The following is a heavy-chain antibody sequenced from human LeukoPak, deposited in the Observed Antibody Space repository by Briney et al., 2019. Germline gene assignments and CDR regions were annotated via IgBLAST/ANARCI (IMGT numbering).Heavy chain of an antibody. D-gene: IGHD2-2*01. CDR3: TQARGGYCSSTSCYAPFDY. Sequence: GGSLRLSCAASGFTFSGSAMHWVRQASGKGLEWVGRISSKATSYATAYAASVKGRFTISRDDSKNTAYLQMNSLKTEDTAVYYCTQARGGYCSSTSCYAPFDYWGQGTLVTVSS. V-gene: IGHV3-73*01. J-gene: IGHJ4*02. CDR1: GFTFSGSA. CDR2: ISSKATSYAT.